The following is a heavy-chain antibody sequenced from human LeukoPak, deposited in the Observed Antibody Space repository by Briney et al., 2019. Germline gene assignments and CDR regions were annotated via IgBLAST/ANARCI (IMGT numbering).Heavy chain of an antibody. D-gene: IGHD2-21*01. CDR2: INHSGGT. CDR3: ARASTSTHRRFHYYFDY. J-gene: IGHJ4*02. V-gene: IGHV4-34*01. Sequence: KPSETLSLTCAVYGGSFSGYYRSWIRQPPGKGLEWIGEINHSGGTNYNPSLKSRVTISVDTSKNQFSLRLSSVTAADTAVYYCARASTSTHRRFHYYFDYWGQGTLVTVSS. CDR1: GGSFSGYY.